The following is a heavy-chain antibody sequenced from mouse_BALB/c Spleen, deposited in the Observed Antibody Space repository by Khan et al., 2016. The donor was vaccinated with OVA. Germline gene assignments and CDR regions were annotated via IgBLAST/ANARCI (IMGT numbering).Heavy chain of an antibody. CDR2: INTYIGEP. D-gene: IGHD2-14*01. J-gene: IGHJ4*01. Sequence: QIQLVQSGPEQKKPGETVKISCKASGYTFTNHGMNWVKQAPGKGLKWMGWINTYIGEPTYADDFKGRFAFSLETSASTAYLQISNLKNEDTATYFCARVGYNGTMDYWGQGTSVTVSS. CDR3: ARVGYNGTMDY. V-gene: IGHV9-3-1*01. CDR1: GYTFTNHG.